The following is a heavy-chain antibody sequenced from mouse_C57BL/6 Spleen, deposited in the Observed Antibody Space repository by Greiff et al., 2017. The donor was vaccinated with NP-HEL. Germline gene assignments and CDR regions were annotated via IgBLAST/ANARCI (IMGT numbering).Heavy chain of an antibody. Sequence: QVQLQQPGAELVRPGSSVKLSCKASGYTFTSYWMDWVKQRPGQGLEWIGNIYPSDSETHYNQQFKDKATLTVDKSSSTAYMQLSSLTSEDSAVYYCARRYYGSSYVDYWGQGTTLTVSS. CDR2: IYPSDSET. D-gene: IGHD1-1*01. CDR1: GYTFTSYW. CDR3: ARRYYGSSYVDY. V-gene: IGHV1-61*01. J-gene: IGHJ2*01.